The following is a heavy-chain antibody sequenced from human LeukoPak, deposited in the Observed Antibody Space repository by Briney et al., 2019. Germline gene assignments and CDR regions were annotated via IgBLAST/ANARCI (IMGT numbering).Heavy chain of an antibody. CDR1: GYTFTSYY. Sequence: ASVKVSRKASGYTFTSYYMHWVRQAPGQGLEWMGIINPSGGSTSYAQKFQGRVTMTRDTSTSTVYMELSSLRSEDTAVYYCARDTYYNDGSGHSGNFDNWGQGTLVTVS. CDR2: INPSGGST. CDR3: ARDTYYNDGSGHSGNFDN. D-gene: IGHD3-22*01. V-gene: IGHV1-46*01. J-gene: IGHJ4*02.